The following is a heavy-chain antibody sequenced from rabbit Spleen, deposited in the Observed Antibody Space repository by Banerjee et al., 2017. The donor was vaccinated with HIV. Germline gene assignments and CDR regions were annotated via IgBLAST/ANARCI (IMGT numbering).Heavy chain of an antibody. CDR1: GFTLSSYYM. V-gene: IGHV1S45*01. J-gene: IGHJ6*01. CDR2: IELGRVKS. D-gene: IGHD8-1*01. CDR3: ARDGAGGSYFAL. Sequence: EQLEESAGGLVQPGGSLKLSCKASGFTLSSYYMNWVRQAPGKGLEWIGCIELGRVKSYHATWAKGRFTISKTSSTTVTLQMTSLTAADTATYFCARDGAGGSYFALWGPGTLVTVS.